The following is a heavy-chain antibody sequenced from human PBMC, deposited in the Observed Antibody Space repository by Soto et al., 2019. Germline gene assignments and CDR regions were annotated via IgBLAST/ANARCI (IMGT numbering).Heavy chain of an antibody. CDR1: GGTFSSYA. Sequence: SVRVSCKXSGGTFSSYAISWVRQAPGQGLEWMGGIIPTFGTANYAQKFQGRVTITADESTSTAYMELSSLRSEDTAVYYCARDDIASRLVRGYYYYYGMDVWGQGTTVTVSS. D-gene: IGHD6-6*01. V-gene: IGHV1-69*13. J-gene: IGHJ6*02. CDR3: ARDDIASRLVRGYYYYYGMDV. CDR2: IIPTFGTA.